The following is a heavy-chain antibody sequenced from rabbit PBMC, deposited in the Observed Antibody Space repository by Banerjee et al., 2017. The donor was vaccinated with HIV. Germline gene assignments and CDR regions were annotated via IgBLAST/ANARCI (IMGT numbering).Heavy chain of an antibody. J-gene: IGHJ4*01. D-gene: IGHD7-1*01. V-gene: IGHV1S45*01. CDR3: ARYWSSSYAGYDL. CDR2: IDTGTGQV. CDR1: GFTLSSSYW. Sequence: QEQVEESGGDLVKPEGSLTLTCTTSGFTLSSSYWICWVRQAPGKGLERIAGIDTGTGQVYYATWAKGRFTISKTSSTTVTLQMTSLTAADTATYFCARYWSSSYAGYDLWGPGTLVTVS.